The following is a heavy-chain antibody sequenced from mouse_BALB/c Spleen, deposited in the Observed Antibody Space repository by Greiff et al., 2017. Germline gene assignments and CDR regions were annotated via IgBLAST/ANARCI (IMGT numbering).Heavy chain of an antibody. D-gene: IGHD2-9*01. CDR3: ARDPSMVTDWYFDV. CDR1: GFTFSSYA. CDR2: ISSGGSYT. J-gene: IGHJ1*01. Sequence: EVQGVESGGGLVKPGGSLKLSCAASGFTFSSYAMSWVRQSPEKRLEWVAEISSGGSYTYYPDTVTGRFTISRDNAKNTLYLEMSSLRSEDTAMYYCARDPSMVTDWYFDVWGAGTTVTVSS. V-gene: IGHV5-9-4*01.